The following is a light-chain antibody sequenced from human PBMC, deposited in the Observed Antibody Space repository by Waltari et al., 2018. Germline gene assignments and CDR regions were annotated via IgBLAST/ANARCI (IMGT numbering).Light chain of an antibody. Sequence: SFVLTQPPSVSFDPGKTARIPCGGNNTGSYGVHWYQQSPGQAPVLVIHYERERPSGIPERFSCSNSGNTATLTIRRVEAGDEADYYCQVWDTAQGVFGGGTKLTVL. CDR3: QVWDTAQGV. CDR2: YER. J-gene: IGLJ3*02. V-gene: IGLV3-21*01. CDR1: NTGSYG.